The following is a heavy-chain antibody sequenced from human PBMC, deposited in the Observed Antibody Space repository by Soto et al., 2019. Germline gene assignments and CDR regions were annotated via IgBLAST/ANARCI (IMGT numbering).Heavy chain of an antibody. J-gene: IGHJ4*02. CDR1: GFTFSSYG. V-gene: IGHV3-30*18. CDR3: AKDSPYYYDSSGAWNYFDY. Sequence: GGSLRLSCAASGFTFSSYGMHWVRQAPGKGLEWVAVISYDGSNKYYADSVKGRFTISRDNSKNTLYLQMNSLRAEDTAVYYCAKDSPYYYDSSGAWNYFDYWGQGTLVTVSS. CDR2: ISYDGSNK. D-gene: IGHD3-22*01.